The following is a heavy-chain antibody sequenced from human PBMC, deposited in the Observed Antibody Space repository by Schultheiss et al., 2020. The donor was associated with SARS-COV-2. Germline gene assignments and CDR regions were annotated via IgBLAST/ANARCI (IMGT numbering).Heavy chain of an antibody. Sequence: GGSLRLSCAASGFTFSSYWMHWVRQAPGKGLVWVSAISGSGGSTYYADSVKGRFTISRDNSKNTLYLQMNSLRAEDTAVYYCAKDLWIQLWSGAFDYWGQGTLVTVSS. J-gene: IGHJ4*02. CDR2: ISGSGGST. D-gene: IGHD5-18*01. V-gene: IGHV3-23*01. CDR3: AKDLWIQLWSGAFDY. CDR1: GFTFSSYW.